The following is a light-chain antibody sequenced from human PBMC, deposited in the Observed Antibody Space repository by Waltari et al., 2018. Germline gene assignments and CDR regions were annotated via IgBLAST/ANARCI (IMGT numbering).Light chain of an antibody. CDR3: QQYGSSPVT. V-gene: IGKV3-20*01. CDR1: QTISSSY. CDR2: GAS. Sequence: EIVLTQSPGTLSLSPGERATLSCRAGQTISSSYLAWYQQKPGQAPRPLIYGASSRATDIPDRFRGSGSGTDFTLTISRLEPEDFAVYSCQQYGSSPVTFGGGTNVEIK. J-gene: IGKJ4*01.